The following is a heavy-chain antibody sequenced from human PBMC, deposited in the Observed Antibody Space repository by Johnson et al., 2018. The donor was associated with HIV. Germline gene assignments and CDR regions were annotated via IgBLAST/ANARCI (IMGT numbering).Heavy chain of an antibody. CDR1: GFTFDDYG. V-gene: IGHV3-30*03. J-gene: IGHJ3*02. CDR3: ATAVRDAFDI. CDR2: ISYDGSNK. Sequence: QVQLVESGGGVVRPGGSLRLSCAASGFTFDDYGMSWVRQAPGKGLEWVAVISYDGSNKYYADSVKGRFTISRDNSKNTLFLQMNSLRAEDTGVYYCATAVRDAFDIWGQGTMVTVSS. D-gene: IGHD3-10*01.